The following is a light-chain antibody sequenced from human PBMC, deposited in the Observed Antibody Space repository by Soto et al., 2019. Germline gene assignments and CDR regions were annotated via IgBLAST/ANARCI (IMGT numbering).Light chain of an antibody. CDR3: QQYNNWPLT. CDR1: QSVSYN. J-gene: IGKJ4*01. V-gene: IGKV3D-15*01. CDR2: DAS. Sequence: ETVMTQSPATLSVSPGDRATLSCRASQSVSYNLAWYQQTPGQAPRLLIYDASTRATGIPARFSGSASGTEFTLTISSLLSEDFAVYYCQQYNNWPLTFGGGTKVDIK.